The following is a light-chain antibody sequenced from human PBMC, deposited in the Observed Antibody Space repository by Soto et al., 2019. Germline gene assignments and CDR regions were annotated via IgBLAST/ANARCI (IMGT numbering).Light chain of an antibody. CDR3: QSYDSSLSGSVV. V-gene: IGLV1-40*01. J-gene: IGLJ2*01. Sequence: QSALTQPRSVSGSPGQSVTISCTGSSSNIGAGYDVHWYQQLPGTAPKLLIYGNSNRPSGVPDRFSGSKSGTSASLAITGLQAEDEADYYCQSYDSSLSGSVVFGGGTKLTVL. CDR2: GNS. CDR1: SSNIGAGYD.